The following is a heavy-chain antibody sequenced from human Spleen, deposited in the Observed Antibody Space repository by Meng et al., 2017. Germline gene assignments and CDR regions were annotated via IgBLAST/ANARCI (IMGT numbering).Heavy chain of an antibody. CDR2: IYYSGST. D-gene: IGHD2-2*01. J-gene: IGHJ4*02. CDR1: GGSISSSSYY. Sequence: SETLSLTCTVSGGSISSSSYYWGWIRQPPGKGLEWIGSIYYSGSTYYNPSLKSRVTISVDTSKNQFSLKLSSVTAADTAVYYCARLLAGVPAAIARYYFDYWGQGTLVTVSS. V-gene: IGHV4-39*07. CDR3: ARLLAGVPAAIARYYFDY.